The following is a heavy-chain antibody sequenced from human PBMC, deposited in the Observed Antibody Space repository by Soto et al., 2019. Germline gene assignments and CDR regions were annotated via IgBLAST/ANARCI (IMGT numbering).Heavy chain of an antibody. CDR2: INWNSGSI. V-gene: IGHV3-9*01. CDR1: GFTFDDYA. D-gene: IGHD3-3*01. Sequence: GGSLRLSCAASGFTFDDYAMHWVRQAPGKVLEWVSGINWNSGSIGYADSVKGRFAISRDNAKNSLYLQMNSLRAEDTALYYCAKAITIFGVAPFDPWGQGTLVTVSS. J-gene: IGHJ5*02. CDR3: AKAITIFGVAPFDP.